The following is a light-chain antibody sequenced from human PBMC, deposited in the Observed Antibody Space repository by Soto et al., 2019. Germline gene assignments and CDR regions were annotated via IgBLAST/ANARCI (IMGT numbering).Light chain of an antibody. CDR2: GAS. V-gene: IGKV3-20*01. CDR3: QQYDSSPLT. J-gene: IGKJ4*01. CDR1: QSVRSSY. Sequence: EIVLTQSPGTLSLSPGERATLSCRASQSVRSSYLDWYQQKPGQAPRLLIYGASSRATGIPDRFSGSASGTDFTLTISRLEPEDFAVYYCQQYDSSPLTFGGGTKVEIK.